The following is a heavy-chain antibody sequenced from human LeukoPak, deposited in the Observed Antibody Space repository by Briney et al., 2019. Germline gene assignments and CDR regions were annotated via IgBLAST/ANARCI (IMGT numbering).Heavy chain of an antibody. CDR1: GGSISSYY. CDR3: ARGIAAAGTDY. V-gene: IGHV4-59*08. J-gene: IGHJ4*02. D-gene: IGHD6-13*01. Sequence: SETLSLTCTVSGGSISSYYWSWIRQPPGKGLEWIGYFYYPRSTNYNPTLKSRVTISVAASKNQLSLNLSSVTAADTAVYYCARGIAAAGTDYWGQGTLVTVSS. CDR2: FYYPRST.